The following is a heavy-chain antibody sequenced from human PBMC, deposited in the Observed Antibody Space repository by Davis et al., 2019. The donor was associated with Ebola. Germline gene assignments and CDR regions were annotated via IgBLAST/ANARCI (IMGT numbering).Heavy chain of an antibody. Sequence: GGSLRLSCAASGFTFSSYAMHWVRQAPGKGLEWVAVISYDGSNKYYADSVKGRFTTSRDNSKNTLYLQMNSLRAEDTAVYYCAAAGIYYYGMDVWGKGTTVTVSS. CDR3: AAAGIYYYGMDV. V-gene: IGHV3-30-3*01. CDR1: GFTFSSYA. J-gene: IGHJ6*04. CDR2: ISYDGSNK. D-gene: IGHD6-13*01.